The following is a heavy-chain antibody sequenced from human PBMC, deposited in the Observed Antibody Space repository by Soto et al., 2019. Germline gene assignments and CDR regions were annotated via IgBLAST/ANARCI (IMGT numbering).Heavy chain of an antibody. D-gene: IGHD3-10*01. J-gene: IGHJ4*02. CDR3: ARASVTTRGRRGGFDY. Sequence: PSETLSLTCTVSGGSISSYYWSWIRQPPGKGLEWIGYIYYSGSTNYNPSLKSRVTISVDTSKNQFSLKLSSVTAADTAVYYCARASVTTRGRRGGFDYWGQGTLVTVSS. CDR2: IYYSGST. CDR1: GGSISSYY. V-gene: IGHV4-59*01.